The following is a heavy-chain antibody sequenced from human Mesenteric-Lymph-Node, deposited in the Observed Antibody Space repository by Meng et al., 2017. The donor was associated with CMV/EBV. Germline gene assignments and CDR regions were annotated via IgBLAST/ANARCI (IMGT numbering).Heavy chain of an antibody. V-gene: IGHV3-30*02. CDR1: GFTFSSYG. D-gene: IGHD2-21*02. CDR3: ASLRGDRGGS. CDR2: IRYDGSNK. J-gene: IGHJ5*02. Sequence: GGSLRLSCAASGFTFSSYGMHWVRQAPGKGLEWVAFIRYDGSNKYYADSVKGRFTISRDNSKNSLYLQMNSLRIEDTALYYCASLRGDRGGSWGQGTLVTVSS.